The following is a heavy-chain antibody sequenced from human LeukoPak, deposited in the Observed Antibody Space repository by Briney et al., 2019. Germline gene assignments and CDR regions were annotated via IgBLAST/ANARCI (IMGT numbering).Heavy chain of an antibody. CDR2: INHSGST. V-gene: IGHV4-34*01. Sequence: TSETLSLTCAVYGGSFSGYYWSWIRQPPGKGLEWIGEINHSGSTNYNPFLKSRVTISVDTSKNQFSLKLSSVTAADTAVYYCARGVGTGTYRGHYFDYWGQGTLDTVSS. D-gene: IGHD1-1*01. CDR3: ARGVGTGTYRGHYFDY. CDR1: GGSFSGYY. J-gene: IGHJ4*02.